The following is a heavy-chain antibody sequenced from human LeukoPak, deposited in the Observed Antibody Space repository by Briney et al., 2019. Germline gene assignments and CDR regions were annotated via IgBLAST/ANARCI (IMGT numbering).Heavy chain of an antibody. CDR2: IYYSGST. V-gene: IGHV4-39*01. CDR3: ARRDRDGWYFDY. D-gene: IGHD5-24*01. J-gene: IGHJ4*02. CDR1: GGSISSSSYY. Sequence: SETLSLTCTVSGGSISSSSYYWGWIRQPPGKGLEWIGSIYYSGSTYYNPSLKSRVTISVDTSKNQFSPKLSSVTAADTAVYYCARRDRDGWYFDYWGQGTLVTVSS.